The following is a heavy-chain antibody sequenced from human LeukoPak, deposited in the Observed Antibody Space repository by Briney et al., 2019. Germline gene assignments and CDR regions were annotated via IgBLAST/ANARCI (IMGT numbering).Heavy chain of an antibody. J-gene: IGHJ3*02. Sequence: GGSLRLSCAASGFTFSSYSMNWVRQAPGKGLEWVSSISSGSSYIYYADSVKGRFTISRDNAKNSLYLQMNSLRAEDTAVYYCARDRTALGAFDIWGQGTMVTVSS. D-gene: IGHD1-14*01. CDR3: ARDRTALGAFDI. CDR2: ISSGSSYI. CDR1: GFTFSSYS. V-gene: IGHV3-21*01.